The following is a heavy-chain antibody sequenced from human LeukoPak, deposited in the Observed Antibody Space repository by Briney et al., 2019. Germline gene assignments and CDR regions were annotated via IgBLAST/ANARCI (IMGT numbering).Heavy chain of an antibody. J-gene: IGHJ4*02. Sequence: ASVKVSCKVSGYTLTELSMHWVRQAPGKGLEWMGGFDPEDGETIYAQEFQGRVTMTEDTSTDTAYMELSSLRSEDTAVYYCARVGATSGEGRIDYWGQGTLVTVSS. CDR2: FDPEDGET. D-gene: IGHD1-26*01. V-gene: IGHV1-24*01. CDR3: ARVGATSGEGRIDY. CDR1: GYTLTELS.